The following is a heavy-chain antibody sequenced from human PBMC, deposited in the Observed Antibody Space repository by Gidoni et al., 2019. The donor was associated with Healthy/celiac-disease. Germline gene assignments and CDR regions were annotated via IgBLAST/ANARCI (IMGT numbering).Heavy chain of an antibody. J-gene: IGHJ4*02. D-gene: IGHD4-17*01. V-gene: IGHV3-15*01. Sequence: EVQLVESGGGLVKPGGSLRLSCAASGFTFSNDWMSWVRQAPGKGLEWVGCIKSKTDGGTTDYAAPVKGRFTISRDDSKNTLYLQMNSLKTEDTAVYYCTTAHYGGYYFDYWGQGTLVTVSS. CDR2: IKSKTDGGTT. CDR1: GFTFSNDW. CDR3: TTAHYGGYYFDY.